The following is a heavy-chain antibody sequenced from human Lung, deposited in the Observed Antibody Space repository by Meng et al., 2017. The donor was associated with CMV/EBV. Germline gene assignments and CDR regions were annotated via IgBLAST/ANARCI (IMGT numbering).Heavy chain of an antibody. Sequence: GESXKISCAASRFTFGTYWMTWVRQAPGKGLEWVATIKEDGSEKYYVDSVKGRFAISRDNAQNSLYLQMDSLRAEDTAVYYCARGRFAFDFSGQGTLVTVSS. CDR3: ARGRFAFDF. D-gene: IGHD3-16*01. J-gene: IGHJ4*02. CDR1: RFTFGTYW. CDR2: IKEDGSEK. V-gene: IGHV3-7*01.